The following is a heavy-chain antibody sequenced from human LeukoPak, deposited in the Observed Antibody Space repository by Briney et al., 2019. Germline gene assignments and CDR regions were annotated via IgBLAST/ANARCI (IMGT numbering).Heavy chain of an antibody. J-gene: IGHJ5*02. CDR3: ARLGGYSYLNWFDP. CDR2: IYYSGST. V-gene: IGHV4-39*01. CDR1: GGSISSSSYY. D-gene: IGHD5-18*01. Sequence: PSETLSLTCTVSGGSISSSSYYWGWIRQPPGKGLEWIGSIYYSGSTYYNPSLKSRVTISVDTSKNQFSLELSSVTAADTAVYYCARLGGYSYLNWFDPWGQGTLVTVSS.